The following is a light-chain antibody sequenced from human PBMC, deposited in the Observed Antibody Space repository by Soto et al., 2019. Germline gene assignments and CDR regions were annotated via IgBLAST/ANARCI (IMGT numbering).Light chain of an antibody. J-gene: IGKJ1*01. CDR1: QSVSSDY. CDR3: QQYDQWWT. Sequence: EIVLTQSPGTLSLSPGERATLSCRASQSVSSDYLSWYQQKPGQPPRLLIYGASYRATGIPDMFSGGWSGTDFTLTISSLQSEDFGVFFCQQYDQWWTFGQGTKVDIK. CDR2: GAS. V-gene: IGKV3-20*01.